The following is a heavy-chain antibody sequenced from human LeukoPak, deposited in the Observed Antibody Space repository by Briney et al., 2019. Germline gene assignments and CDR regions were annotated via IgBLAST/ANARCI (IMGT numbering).Heavy chain of an antibody. D-gene: IGHD1-26*01. CDR3: AREGGSYYAFDY. CDR2: IYFSGNT. V-gene: IGHV4-39*02. J-gene: IGHJ4*02. CDR1: GGSISNSNYY. Sequence: SETLSLTCTVSGGSISNSNYYWGWIRQPPGKGLEWIGSIYFSGNTYHNPSLKSRVTISIDTSKNQFSLKLSSVTAADTAVYYCAREGGSYYAFDYWGQGTLVTVSS.